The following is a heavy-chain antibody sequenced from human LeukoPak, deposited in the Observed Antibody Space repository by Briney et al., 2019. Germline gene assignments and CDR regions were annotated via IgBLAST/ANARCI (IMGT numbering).Heavy chain of an antibody. Sequence: SETLSLTCTVSGVSISSSNSYWGWIRQPPGKGLEWIGSIYYSGNTYYNASLKSQVPISRDTSKTQFSLRLTSVTAAATAAYYCARQSGSGLFILPGGQGTLVTVSS. D-gene: IGHD3/OR15-3a*01. CDR3: ARQSGSGLFILP. V-gene: IGHV4-39*01. CDR2: IYYSGNT. J-gene: IGHJ4*02. CDR1: GVSISSSNSY.